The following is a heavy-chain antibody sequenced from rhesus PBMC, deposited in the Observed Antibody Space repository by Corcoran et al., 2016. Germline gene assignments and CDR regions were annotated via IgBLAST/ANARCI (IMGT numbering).Heavy chain of an antibody. Sequence: EVQLVESGGGLVQPGGSLRLSCAASGFTFSDYSMSWVRPAPGKGLAWGSTIRSGSSYIYYADSVKGRFTSSRDNAKNSRSLQMNRRKTEDTAWDVCARVYGNYGLDSWGQGVVVTVSS. J-gene: IGHJ6*01. V-gene: IGHV3S16*01. CDR1: GFTFSDYS. CDR3: ARVYGNYGLDS. D-gene: IGHD4-35*01. CDR2: IRSGSSYI.